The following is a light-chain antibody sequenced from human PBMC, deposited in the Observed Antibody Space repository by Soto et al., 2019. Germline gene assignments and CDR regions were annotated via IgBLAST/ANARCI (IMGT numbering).Light chain of an antibody. Sequence: EFALTQSPGTLSLSPGGIATLSCRASQSTSSPYVASDQQKPGQAPRLLIKGAATRDTGVPDRFSGSGCVTDFTLSISSLEPEDFAVYYCQQYEDSPFPVGPGTKVDIK. CDR3: QQYEDSPFP. J-gene: IGKJ3*01. CDR2: GAA. CDR1: QSTSSPY. V-gene: IGKV3-20*01.